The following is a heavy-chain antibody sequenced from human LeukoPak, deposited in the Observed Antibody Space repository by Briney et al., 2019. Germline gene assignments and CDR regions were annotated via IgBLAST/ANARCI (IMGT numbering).Heavy chain of an antibody. CDR1: GGSISSYY. D-gene: IGHD4-23*01. CDR2: IYYSGST. V-gene: IGHV4-59*01. J-gene: IGHJ5*02. CDR3: ARARNYGGNSGSWFDP. Sequence: SETLSLTCTVSGGSISSYYWSWIRQPPGKGLEWIGYIYYSGSTNYNPSLKSRVTISVDTSKNQFSLKLSSVTAADTAVYYCARARNYGGNSGSWFDPWGQGTLVTFSS.